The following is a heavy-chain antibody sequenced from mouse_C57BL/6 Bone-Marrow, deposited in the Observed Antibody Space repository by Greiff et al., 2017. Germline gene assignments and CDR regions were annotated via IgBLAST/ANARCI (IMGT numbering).Heavy chain of an antibody. J-gene: IGHJ1*03. CDR3: ARIPPYYYGSSYWYFDV. CDR2: IDPEDGET. D-gene: IGHD1-1*01. Sequence: EVQLVESGAELVKPGASVKLSCTASGFNIKDYYMPWVKQRTEQGLEWIGRIDPEDGETKYAPKFQGKATITADTSSNTAYLQLSSLTSEDTAVYYCARIPPYYYGSSYWYFDVWGTGTTVTVSS. CDR1: GFNIKDYY. V-gene: IGHV14-2*01.